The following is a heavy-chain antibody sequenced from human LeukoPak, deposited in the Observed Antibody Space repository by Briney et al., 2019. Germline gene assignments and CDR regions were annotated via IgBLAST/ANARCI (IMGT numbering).Heavy chain of an antibody. J-gene: IGHJ3*02. CDR2: IIPIFGTA. CDR3: ARDAVATVGAFDI. V-gene: IGHV1-69*05. Sequence: SMKVSCKASGGTFSSYAISWVRQAPGQGLEWMGRIIPIFGTANYAQKFQGRVTITTDESTSTAYMELSSLRSEDTAVYYCARDAVATVGAFDIWGQWTMVTVSS. CDR1: GGTFSSYA. D-gene: IGHD5-12*01.